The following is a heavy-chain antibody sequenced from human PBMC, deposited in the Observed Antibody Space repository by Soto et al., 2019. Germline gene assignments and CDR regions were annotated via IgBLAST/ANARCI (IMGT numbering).Heavy chain of an antibody. V-gene: IGHV1-3*01. CDR3: ARGIATGQLDP. J-gene: IGHJ5*02. Sequence: ASVKVSCKASGYTFTRYTMNWVRQAPGQRLEWMGWINPDNGNTKSSQKFQDRVIITRDTSASTAYMDLSSLRSEDTAVYYCARGIATGQLDPWGQGTLVTVST. D-gene: IGHD2-15*01. CDR1: GYTFTRYT. CDR2: INPDNGNT.